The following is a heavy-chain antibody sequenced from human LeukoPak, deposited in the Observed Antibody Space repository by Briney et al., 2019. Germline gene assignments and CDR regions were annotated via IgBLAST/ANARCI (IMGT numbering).Heavy chain of an antibody. CDR2: IYPGDSDT. CDR1: GYSFTSYW. D-gene: IGHD3-3*01. J-gene: IGHJ4*02. Sequence: PGESLKISCKGSGYSFTSYWIGWVRQMPGKGLEWMGIIYPGDSDTRYSPSFQGQVTISADKSISTAYLQWSSLKASDTAMYYCARQAYDFWSGPKYYFDYWGQGTLVTVSS. V-gene: IGHV5-51*01. CDR3: ARQAYDFWSGPKYYFDY.